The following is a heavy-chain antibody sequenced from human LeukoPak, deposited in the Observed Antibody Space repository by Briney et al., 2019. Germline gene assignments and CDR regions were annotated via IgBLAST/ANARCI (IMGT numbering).Heavy chain of an antibody. CDR1: GGTISTYY. V-gene: IGHV4-4*07. Sequence: SETLSLTCSVSGGTISTYYWSWIRQPAGKGLEWIGRIYTTGGTNYNPSLKSRVTISVDTSKNQFSLKLSSVTAADTAVYYCARETGDDFWSGYWQGYYYMDVWGKGTTVTVSS. D-gene: IGHD3-3*01. J-gene: IGHJ6*03. CDR2: IYTTGGT. CDR3: ARETGDDFWSGYWQGYYYMDV.